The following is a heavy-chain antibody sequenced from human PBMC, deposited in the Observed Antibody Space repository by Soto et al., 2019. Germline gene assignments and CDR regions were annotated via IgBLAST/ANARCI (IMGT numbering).Heavy chain of an antibody. CDR3: ARATYDSSGYFHYYYYYGMDV. Sequence: TLSLTCTVSGGSISSYYWSWIRQPPGKGLEWIGYIYYSGSTNYNPSLKSRVTISVDTSKNQFSLKLSSVTAADTAVYYCARATYDSSGYFHYYYYYGMDVWGQGTTVTVSS. D-gene: IGHD3-22*01. J-gene: IGHJ6*02. CDR1: GGSISSYY. V-gene: IGHV4-59*01. CDR2: IYYSGST.